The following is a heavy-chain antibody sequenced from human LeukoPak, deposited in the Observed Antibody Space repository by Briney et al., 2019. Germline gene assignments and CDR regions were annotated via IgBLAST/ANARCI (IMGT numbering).Heavy chain of an antibody. J-gene: IGHJ5*02. V-gene: IGHV4-59*01. D-gene: IGHD3-22*01. CDR1: GGSISSYY. CDR3: ARGESSGSNWFDP. Sequence: KPSETLSLTCTVSGGSISSYYWNWIRQPPGRGLDWIGYIYYSGSTNYNPSLKSRVTISVDTSKNQFSLKLSSVTAADTAVYYCARGESSGSNWFDPWGQGTLVTVSS. CDR2: IYYSGST.